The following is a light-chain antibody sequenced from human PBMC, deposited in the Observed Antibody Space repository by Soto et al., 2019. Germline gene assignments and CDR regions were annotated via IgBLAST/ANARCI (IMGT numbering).Light chain of an antibody. J-gene: IGKJ1*01. CDR3: QEYNTWPWT. CDR2: GAS. Sequence: EIVMTQSPATLSVSPGQRASLSCRASQSVSSYLAWYQQKPGQAPRLLIYGASTRATGSPDRVSGSGSGTECILTISSLQSEDVAVDYCQEYNTWPWTFGQGTKVDIK. CDR1: QSVSSY. V-gene: IGKV3-15*01.